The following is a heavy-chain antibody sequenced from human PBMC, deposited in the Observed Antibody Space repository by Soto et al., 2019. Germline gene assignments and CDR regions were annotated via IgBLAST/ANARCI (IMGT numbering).Heavy chain of an antibody. J-gene: IGHJ4*02. Sequence: PXESLTISYTSSGYTFTSYWSGLVRQMPGKGLEWMGMIYPGDSDTRYSPSFQGQVTISADKSISTAYLQWSSLKASDTAMYYCAAYSGSSGRHFDYWGQGTQVTVYS. CDR1: GYTFTSYW. CDR3: AAYSGSSGRHFDY. D-gene: IGHD6-6*01. CDR2: IYPGDSDT. V-gene: IGHV5-51*01.